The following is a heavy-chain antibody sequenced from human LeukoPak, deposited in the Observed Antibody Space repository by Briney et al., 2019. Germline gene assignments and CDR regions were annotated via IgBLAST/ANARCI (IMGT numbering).Heavy chain of an antibody. J-gene: IGHJ4*02. Sequence: PGGSLRLSCAASGFTFSSYEMNWVRQAPGKGLEWVSYISSSGSTIYYADSVNGRFTISRDNAKNSLYLQMNSLRAEDTAVYYCARGYCSGGSCLFDYWGQGTLVTVSS. CDR1: GFTFSSYE. D-gene: IGHD2-15*01. CDR2: ISSSGSTI. V-gene: IGHV3-48*03. CDR3: ARGYCSGGSCLFDY.